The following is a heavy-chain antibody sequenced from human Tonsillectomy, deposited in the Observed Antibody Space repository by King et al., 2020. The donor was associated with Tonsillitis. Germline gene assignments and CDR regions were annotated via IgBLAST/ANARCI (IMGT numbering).Heavy chain of an antibody. J-gene: IGHJ4*02. D-gene: IGHD3-3*01. CDR2: ISAYNGHT. V-gene: IGHV1-18*01. CDR3: GRDTIPIAPAHYLDY. CDR1: GYTFTSYG. Sequence: QLVQSGGEVKKPGASVKVSCKASGYTFTSYGISWVRQAPGQGLEWMGWISAYNGHTNYAQKLQGRVTMTTDTSTSTAYMELRSLRSDDTAVYYCGRDTIPIAPAHYLDYWGQGTLVTVSS.